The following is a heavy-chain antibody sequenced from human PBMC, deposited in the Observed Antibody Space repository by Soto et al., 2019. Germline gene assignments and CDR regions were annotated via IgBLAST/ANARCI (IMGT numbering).Heavy chain of an antibody. CDR1: GGTFSSYT. Sequence: GASVKVSCKASGGTFSSYTISWVRQAPGQGLEWMGRIIPILGIANYAQKFQGRVTITADKSTSTAYMELSSLRSEDTAVYYCARGREGIAAAGQDANYYYYYMDVWGKGTTVTVSS. CDR3: ARGREGIAAAGQDANYYYYYMDV. J-gene: IGHJ6*03. CDR2: IIPILGIA. D-gene: IGHD6-13*01. V-gene: IGHV1-69*02.